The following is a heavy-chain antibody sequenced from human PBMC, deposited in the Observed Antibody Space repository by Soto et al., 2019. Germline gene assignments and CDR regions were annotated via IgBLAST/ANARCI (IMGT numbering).Heavy chain of an antibody. V-gene: IGHV1-69*01. Sequence: QVQLVQSGAEVKKPGSSVKVSCKASGGTFSSYAISWVRQAPGQGLEWMGGIIPIFGTANYAQKFQGRVTITADESTSTAYMELSSLRSEDTAVYYCARGRSIAAAGTGYYYGMDVWGQGTTVTVSS. J-gene: IGHJ6*02. D-gene: IGHD6-13*01. CDR2: IIPIFGTA. CDR3: ARGRSIAAAGTGYYYGMDV. CDR1: GGTFSSYA.